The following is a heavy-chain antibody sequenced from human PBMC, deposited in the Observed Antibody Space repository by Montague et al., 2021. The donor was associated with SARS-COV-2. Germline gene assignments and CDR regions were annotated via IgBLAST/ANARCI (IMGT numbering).Heavy chain of an antibody. J-gene: IGHJ3*02. CDR3: ASPTYYYVSSGSDAFDI. D-gene: IGHD3-22*01. V-gene: IGHV4-39*01. Sequence: SETLSLTCTVSGASISSRSYYWGWIRQPPGKGLEWIGSIYYSGSTYYNPSLKSRVTISVDTSKNQFSLKLSSVTAADTAVYYCASPTYYYVSSGSDAFDIWGQGTMVTVSS. CDR1: GASISSRSYY. CDR2: IYYSGST.